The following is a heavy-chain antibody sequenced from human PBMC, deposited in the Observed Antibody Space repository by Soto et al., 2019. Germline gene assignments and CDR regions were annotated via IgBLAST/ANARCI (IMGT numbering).Heavy chain of an antibody. D-gene: IGHD2-15*01. Sequence: ASVKVSCKASGYTFTSYDINWVRQATGQGLEWMGWMNPNSGNTGYAQKFQGRVTMTRNTSISTAYMELSSLRSEDTAVYYCARGYCSGGSRYSGNWFDPWGQGNLVTVSS. V-gene: IGHV1-8*01. CDR3: ARGYCSGGSRYSGNWFDP. J-gene: IGHJ5*02. CDR1: GYTFTSYD. CDR2: MNPNSGNT.